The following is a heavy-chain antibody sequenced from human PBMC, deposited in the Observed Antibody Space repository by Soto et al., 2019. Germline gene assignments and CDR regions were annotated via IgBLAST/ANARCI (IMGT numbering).Heavy chain of an antibody. D-gene: IGHD2-8*02. J-gene: IGHJ2*01. V-gene: IGHV3-30*18. CDR2: ISYDGGTK. CDR3: AKAFLGDNGTGFHYWVFDL. Sequence: QVQLVESGGGVVQPGRSLTLSCAASGFSFSTYGMHWVRQAPGKGLEWVAVISYDGGTKYYADSVKGRFAISRDNPKNPMYLQVNSRRPEDMAVYYWAKAFLGDNGTGFHYWVFDLWGRGTRVTVSS. CDR1: GFSFSTYG.